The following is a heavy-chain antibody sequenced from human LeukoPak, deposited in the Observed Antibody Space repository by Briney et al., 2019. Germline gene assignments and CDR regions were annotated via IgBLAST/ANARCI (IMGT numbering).Heavy chain of an antibody. CDR2: IYYSGST. CDR1: GGSISTYY. CDR3: ARRVGDLKRYYFDY. J-gene: IGHJ4*02. V-gene: IGHV4-59*08. D-gene: IGHD3-10*01. Sequence: SETLSLTCTVSGGSISTYYWSWIRQPPGKGLEWIGHIYYSGSTNYNPSLKSRVTISLDTSRNQFSLKLSSVTAADMAVYYCARRVGDLKRYYFDYWGQGTLVTVSS.